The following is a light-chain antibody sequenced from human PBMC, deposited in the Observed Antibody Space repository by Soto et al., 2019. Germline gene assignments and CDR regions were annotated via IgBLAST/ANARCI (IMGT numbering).Light chain of an antibody. J-gene: IGKJ2*01. CDR1: QSLLHSNGYNY. CDR2: LGS. V-gene: IGKV2-28*01. Sequence: DIVMTQSPLSLPVTPGEPASISCRSSQSLLHSNGYNYLDWYLQKPGQSPQLLIYLGSNRASGVPDRXXXXXXXTXXXXXXXXXXXXXXXVYYCMQALQTPYTFGQGTKLEIK. CDR3: MQALQTPYT.